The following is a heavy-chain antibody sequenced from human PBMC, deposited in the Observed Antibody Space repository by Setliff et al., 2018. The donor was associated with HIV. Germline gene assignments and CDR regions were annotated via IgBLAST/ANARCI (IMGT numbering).Heavy chain of an antibody. V-gene: IGHV4-39*01. D-gene: IGHD3-10*01. Sequence: PSETLSLTCTVSGGSISRSSYYWGWIRQPPGKGLEWIASIYYSGTTFYNPPLKSRVTIFVDTSKNQFSLRLSSVAAADTAVYYCARHGSNWFDPWGRGTLVTVSS. CDR2: IYYSGTT. J-gene: IGHJ5*02. CDR3: ARHGSNWFDP. CDR1: GGSISRSSYY.